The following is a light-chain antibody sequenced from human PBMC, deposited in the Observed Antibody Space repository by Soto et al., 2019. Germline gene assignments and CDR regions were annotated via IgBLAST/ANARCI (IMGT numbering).Light chain of an antibody. V-gene: IGKV3-20*01. J-gene: IGKJ1*01. Sequence: EIVMTQSPATLSVYPGERATLSCRASQSFNSIYLAWYQQKPGQAPRLLIYGASTRATGVPDRFSGSGSGTDFTLTISRLEPEDSAVYYCQQYGSSPRTFGQGTKVDIK. CDR1: QSFNSIY. CDR3: QQYGSSPRT. CDR2: GAS.